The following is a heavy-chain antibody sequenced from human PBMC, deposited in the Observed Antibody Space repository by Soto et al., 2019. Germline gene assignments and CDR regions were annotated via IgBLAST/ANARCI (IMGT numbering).Heavy chain of an antibody. Sequence: GGSLRLSCAASGFTFSSYSMNWVRQAPGKGLEWVSSISSSSSYIYYADSVKGRFTISRDNAKNSLYLQMNSLRAEDTAVYYCARVKSVVVVAATPRDAFDIWGQGTMVTVSS. J-gene: IGHJ3*02. CDR1: GFTFSSYS. CDR3: ARVKSVVVVAATPRDAFDI. CDR2: ISSSSSYI. D-gene: IGHD2-15*01. V-gene: IGHV3-21*01.